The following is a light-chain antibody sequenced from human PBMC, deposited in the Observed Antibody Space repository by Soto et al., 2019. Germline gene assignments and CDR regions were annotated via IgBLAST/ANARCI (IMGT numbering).Light chain of an antibody. J-gene: IGLJ1*01. CDR1: GSNIGSNF. V-gene: IGLV1-47*01. CDR2: RND. CDR3: QVWDSSSDHYV. Sequence: QSVLTQPPSASGTPGQRVTISCSGSGSNIGSNFAYWYRQLPGTAPKLLIYRNDQRPSGVPDRISGSKSGTSASLAISGLRSEDEADYYCQVWDSSSDHYVFGTGTKLTVL.